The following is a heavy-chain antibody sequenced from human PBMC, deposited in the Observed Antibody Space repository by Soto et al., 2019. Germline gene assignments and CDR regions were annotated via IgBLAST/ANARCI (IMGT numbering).Heavy chain of an antibody. CDR1: GYTFTGYY. CDR3: ARGSAVAGLDYYYGMDV. V-gene: IGHV1-2*04. D-gene: IGHD6-19*01. Sequence: QVQLVQSGAEVKKPGASVKVSCKASGYTFTGYYIHWVRQAPGQGLEWMGWINPNSGGTNYAQKFQGWVTMTRDTSISTAYMELSRLRSDDTAVYYCARGSAVAGLDYYYGMDVWGQGTTVTVSS. CDR2: INPNSGGT. J-gene: IGHJ6*02.